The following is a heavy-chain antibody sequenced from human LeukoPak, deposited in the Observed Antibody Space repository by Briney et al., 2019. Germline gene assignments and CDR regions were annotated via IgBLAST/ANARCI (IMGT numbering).Heavy chain of an antibody. CDR3: ASYGSSWYLGTFDY. D-gene: IGHD6-13*01. CDR2: IYYSGST. J-gene: IGHJ4*02. CDR1: GGSISSYY. V-gene: IGHV4-59*08. Sequence: SETLSLTCTVSGGSISSYYWRWIRQPPGKGLEWIGYIYYSGSTNYNPPLKSRVTISVDTSKNQFSLKLSAVTAADTAVYYCASYGSSWYLGTFDYWGQGTLVTVSS.